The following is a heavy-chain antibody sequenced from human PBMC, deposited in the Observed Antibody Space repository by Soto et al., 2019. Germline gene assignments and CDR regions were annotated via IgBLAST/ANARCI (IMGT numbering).Heavy chain of an antibody. CDR3: ARGGRGYEFDY. J-gene: IGHJ4*02. CDR1: GFTFSSYA. CDR2: ISSNGGST. Sequence: GRSLRLSCAASGFTFSSYAMHWVRQAPGKGLEYVSAISSNGGSTYYANSVKGRFTISRDNSKNTLYLQMGSLRAEDMAVYYCARGGRGYEFDYWGQGTLVTVSS. V-gene: IGHV3-64*01. D-gene: IGHD5-12*01.